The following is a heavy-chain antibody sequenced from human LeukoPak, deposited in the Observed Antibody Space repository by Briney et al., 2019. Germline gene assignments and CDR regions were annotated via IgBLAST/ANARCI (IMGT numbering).Heavy chain of an antibody. CDR3: AREYSSSSSGFDY. J-gene: IGHJ4*02. CDR2: IIPILGIA. Sequence: GASAKVSCKASGYTFTSYGISWVRQAPGQGLEWMGRIIPILGIANYAQKFQGRVTITADKSTSTAYMELSSLRSEDTAVYYCAREYSSSSSGFDYWGQGTLVTVSS. V-gene: IGHV1-69*04. D-gene: IGHD6-6*01. CDR1: GYTFTSYG.